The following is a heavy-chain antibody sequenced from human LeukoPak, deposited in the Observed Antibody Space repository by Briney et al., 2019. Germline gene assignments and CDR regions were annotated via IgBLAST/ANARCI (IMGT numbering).Heavy chain of an antibody. V-gene: IGHV3-23*01. CDR2: ISGSGGST. D-gene: IGHD1-26*01. J-gene: IGHJ6*02. CDR1: GFTFSGYA. Sequence: GGSLRLSCAASGFTFSGYAMSWVRQAPGKGLEWVSAISGSGGSTYYADSVKGRFTISRDNSKNTLYLQMNGLRAEDTAVYYCAKALVGAPTRDFYGMDVWGQGTTVTVSS. CDR3: AKALVGAPTRDFYGMDV.